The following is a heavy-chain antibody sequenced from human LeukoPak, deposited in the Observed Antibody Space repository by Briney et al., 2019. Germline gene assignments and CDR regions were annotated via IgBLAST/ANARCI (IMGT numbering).Heavy chain of an antibody. CDR1: GFTFSSYE. CDR3: ARDNSGYSYGPLNDY. J-gene: IGHJ4*02. D-gene: IGHD5-18*01. CDR2: ISSSGSTI. V-gene: IGHV3-48*03. Sequence: GGSLRLSCAASGFTFSSYEMNWVRQAPGKGLEWVSYISSSGSTIYYAYSVKGRFTISRDNAKNSLYLQMNSLRAEDTAVYYCARDNSGYSYGPLNDYWGQGTLVTVSS.